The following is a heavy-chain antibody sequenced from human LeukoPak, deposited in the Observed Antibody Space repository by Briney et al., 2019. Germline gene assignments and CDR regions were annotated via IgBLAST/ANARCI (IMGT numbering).Heavy chain of an antibody. CDR1: GGSISSSSYY. D-gene: IGHD1-26*01. CDR3: ARGVGPVRPPGYYFDY. V-gene: IGHV4-39*07. J-gene: IGHJ4*02. CDR2: IYYSGST. Sequence: SQTLSLTCTVSGGSISSSSYYWGWIRQPPGKGLEWIGSIYYSGSTYYNPSLKSRVTISVDTSKNQFSLKLSSVTAADTAVYYCARGVGPVRPPGYYFDYWGQGTLVTVSS.